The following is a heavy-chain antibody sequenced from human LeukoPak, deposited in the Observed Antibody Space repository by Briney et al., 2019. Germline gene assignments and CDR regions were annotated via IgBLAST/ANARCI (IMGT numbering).Heavy chain of an antibody. J-gene: IGHJ1*01. Sequence: PSETLSLTCTVSGGSISSGGYFWSWIRQPAGKGLEWIGRIYTSGGTNYNPSLNSRVTVSIDTSTNQFSLRLTSVTAADTAVYYCTTYCSHTSCHTGGGFQHWGQGTLVTASS. D-gene: IGHD2-2*02. CDR1: GGSISSGGYF. CDR3: TTYCSHTSCHTGGGFQH. CDR2: IYTSGGT. V-gene: IGHV4-61*02.